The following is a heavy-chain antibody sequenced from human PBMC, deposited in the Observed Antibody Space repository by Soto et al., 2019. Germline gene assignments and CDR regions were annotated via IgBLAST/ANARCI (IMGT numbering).Heavy chain of an antibody. CDR3: ARGRSDSSGYYYPGNCDY. Sequence: PSETLSLTCTVSGGSISSYYWSWIRQPPGKGLEWIGNIYYSGSTNYNPSLKSRVTISVDTSKNQFSLKLSSVTAADTAVYYCARGRSDSSGYYYPGNCDYWGQGTLVTVSS. J-gene: IGHJ4*02. CDR1: GGSISSYY. D-gene: IGHD3-22*01. V-gene: IGHV4-59*01. CDR2: IYYSGST.